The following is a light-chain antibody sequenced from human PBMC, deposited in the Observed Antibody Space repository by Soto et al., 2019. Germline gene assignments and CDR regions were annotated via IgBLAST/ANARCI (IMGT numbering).Light chain of an antibody. CDR2: GAS. CDR1: QSVTSN. J-gene: IGKJ4*01. Sequence: EIVMTQSPATLSVSPGERATLSCRASQSVTSNLAWYQQKPGQAPRLLIYGASTRATGIPARFSGSGSGTEFTLTISSLQSEDFAVYYCQQYNKWPITFGGGTKMDI. V-gene: IGKV3D-15*01. CDR3: QQYNKWPIT.